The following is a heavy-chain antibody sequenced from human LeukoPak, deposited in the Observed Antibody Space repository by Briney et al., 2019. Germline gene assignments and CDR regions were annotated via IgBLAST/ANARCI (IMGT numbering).Heavy chain of an antibody. CDR3: ARNNGMDV. J-gene: IGHJ6*02. CDR2: VNRDGSEA. Sequence: GGSLRLSCAASGFALSSHWMTWVRQVPGRGPEWVANVNRDGSEAYYLDSVKGRFTISKDNAKNSLYLQMNSLRAEDTALYHCARNNGMDVWGQGTKVIVSS. V-gene: IGHV3-7*03. CDR1: GFALSSHW.